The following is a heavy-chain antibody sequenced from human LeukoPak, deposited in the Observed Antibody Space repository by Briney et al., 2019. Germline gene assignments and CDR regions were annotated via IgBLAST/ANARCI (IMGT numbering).Heavy chain of an antibody. J-gene: IGHJ6*02. CDR2: IYYSGST. Sequence: SETLSLTCTVSGGSISTYYWSWIRQPPGKGLEWIGYIYYSGSTNYNPSLKSRVTISVDTSKDQFSLKLSSVTAADTAVYYCAREDPQTTVPEGLDVWGQGTTVTVSS. V-gene: IGHV4-59*13. CDR3: AREDPQTTVPEGLDV. CDR1: GGSISTYY. D-gene: IGHD4-17*01.